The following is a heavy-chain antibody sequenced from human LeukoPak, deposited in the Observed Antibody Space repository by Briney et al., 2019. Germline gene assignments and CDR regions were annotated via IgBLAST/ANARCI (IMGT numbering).Heavy chain of an antibody. CDR2: IYYSGST. V-gene: IGHV4-59*01. CDR3: ARDRGYCSSTSCYTWFDP. D-gene: IGHD2-2*02. J-gene: IGHJ5*02. Sequence: SETLSLTRTVSGGSISSYYWSWIRQPPGKGLEWIGYIYYSGSTNYNPSLKSRVTISVDTSKNQFSLKLSSVTAADTAVYYCARDRGYCSSTSCYTWFDPWGQGTLVTVSS. CDR1: GGSISSYY.